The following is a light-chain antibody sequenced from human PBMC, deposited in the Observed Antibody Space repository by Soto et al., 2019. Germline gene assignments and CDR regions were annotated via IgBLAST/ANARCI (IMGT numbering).Light chain of an antibody. J-gene: IGLJ1*01. V-gene: IGLV1-40*01. Sequence: QSVLTQPPSVSGAPGQRVTISCTGSTSNIGAGYDVHWYQQLPGKAPKLLIYGNSNRPSGVPDRFSGSKSGTAASLAITGLQAEEEADYYCQSYDSSLSVLYVFGAGTKLTVL. CDR3: QSYDSSLSVLYV. CDR2: GNS. CDR1: TSNIGAGYD.